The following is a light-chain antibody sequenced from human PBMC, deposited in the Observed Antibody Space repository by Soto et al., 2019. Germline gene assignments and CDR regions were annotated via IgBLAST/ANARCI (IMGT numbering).Light chain of an antibody. V-gene: IGKV3-15*01. CDR3: QHYNGWPET. CDR1: QSVGSS. CDR2: DAS. J-gene: IGKJ1*01. Sequence: EIVMTQSPATLSVSPGERATLSCRASQSVGSSLAWYQQKLRQVPRLLIYDASTRASGIPARFSGSVSGTEFTLSISSLQSEDLAVYYCQHYNGWPETFGQGTQVEIK.